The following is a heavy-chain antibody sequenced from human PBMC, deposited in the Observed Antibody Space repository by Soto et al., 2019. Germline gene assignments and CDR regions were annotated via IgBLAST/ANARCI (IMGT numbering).Heavy chain of an antibody. V-gene: IGHV4-30-4*01. J-gene: IGHJ4*02. CDR1: GGSISNTDYY. CDR2: IYYSGTT. D-gene: IGHD3-22*01. CDR3: ARGYYYYDSSDYYDY. Sequence: QVQLQESGPGLVKFSQTLSLTYTVSGGSISNTDYYWSWIRQPPGKGLEWIGYIYYSGTTYYNPSLKSRVNISVDTSKNQFSLKLSSVTAADTAVYYCARGYYYYDSSDYYDYWGQGTLVTVSS.